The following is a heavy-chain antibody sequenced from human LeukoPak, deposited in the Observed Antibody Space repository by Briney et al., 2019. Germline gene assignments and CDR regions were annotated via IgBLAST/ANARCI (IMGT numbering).Heavy chain of an antibody. CDR3: ARGENGAGYYDFWSGYPANYNWFDP. J-gene: IGHJ5*02. CDR2: INHSGST. CDR1: GGSFSGYY. Sequence: SETLSLTCAVYGGSFSGYYWSWIRQPPGKGLEWIGEINHSGSTNYNPSLKSLVTISVDTSKNQFSLKLSSVTAADTAVYYCARGENGAGYYDFWSGYPANYNWFDPWGQGTLVTVSS. V-gene: IGHV4-34*01. D-gene: IGHD3-3*01.